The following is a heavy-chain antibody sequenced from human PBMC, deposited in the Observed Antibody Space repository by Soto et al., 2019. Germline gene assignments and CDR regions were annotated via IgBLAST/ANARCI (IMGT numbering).Heavy chain of an antibody. CDR2: ISYDGRNE. CDR1: GFTFSSYA. J-gene: IGHJ6*02. CDR3: ARDRGGYSCYDAYDYGMDV. Sequence: QVQLVESGGGVVQPGRSLRLSCAASGFTFSSYAMHWVRQAPGKGLEWVAVISYDGRNEYYADSVKGRFTISRENSKNTLYLQMSSLRAEETAVYYCARDRGGYSCYDAYDYGMDVWGQGSTVTVSS. D-gene: IGHD5-12*01. V-gene: IGHV3-30*04.